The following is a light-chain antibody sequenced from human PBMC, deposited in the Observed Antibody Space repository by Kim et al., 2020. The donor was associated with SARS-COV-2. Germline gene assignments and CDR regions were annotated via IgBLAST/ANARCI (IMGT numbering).Light chain of an antibody. CDR1: QSVSSY. CDR2: DAS. Sequence: PGERATLYCRSSQSVSSYFAWYQQKTGQAPRLLIYDASKRATGVPARFSGTGSGTDFTLTISSLEPEDFAVYYCQQRSNWPLTFGQGTRLEI. V-gene: IGKV3-11*01. CDR3: QQRSNWPLT. J-gene: IGKJ5*01.